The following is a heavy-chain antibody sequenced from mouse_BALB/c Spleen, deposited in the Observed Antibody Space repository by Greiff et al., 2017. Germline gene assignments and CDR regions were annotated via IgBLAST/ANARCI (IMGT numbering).Heavy chain of an antibody. V-gene: IGHV1-9*01. J-gene: IGHJ4*01. CDR3: ARCEYDGYDYYAMDY. CDR1: GYTFSSYW. D-gene: IGHD2-3*01. CDR2: ILPGSGST. Sequence: QVQLQQSGAELMKPGASVKISCKATGYTFSSYWIEWVKQRPGHGLEWIGEILPGSGSTNYNEKFKGKATFTADTSSNTAYMQLSSLTSEDSAVYYCARCEYDGYDYYAMDYWGQGTSVTVSS.